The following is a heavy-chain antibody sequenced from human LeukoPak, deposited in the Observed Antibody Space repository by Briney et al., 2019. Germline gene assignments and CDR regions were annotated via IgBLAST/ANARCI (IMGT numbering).Heavy chain of an antibody. V-gene: IGHV3-53*01. CDR2: ITSGVGIT. D-gene: IGHD3-22*01. J-gene: IGHJ4*02. CDR1: GFIVSSNY. Sequence: PGGSLRLSCAASGFIVSSNYMSWVRQAPGKGLEWVSIITSGVGITYYADSVKGRFTISRDNSRNTLYLQMNSLTAEDTAVYYCAKGDYYDLDYWGQGTLVTVSS. CDR3: AKGDYYDLDY.